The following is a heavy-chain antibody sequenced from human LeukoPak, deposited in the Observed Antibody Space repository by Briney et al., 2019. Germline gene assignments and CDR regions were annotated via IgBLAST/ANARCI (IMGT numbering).Heavy chain of an antibody. Sequence: GGSLRLSCAASGFTFSSYSMNWVRQAPGKGLVWVSRINSDGSSTSYADSVKGRFTISRDNAKNTLYLQMNSLRAEDTAVYYCAREYCGGDCYGADYWGQGTLVTVSS. CDR3: AREYCGGDCYGADY. CDR1: GFTFSSYS. D-gene: IGHD2-21*02. V-gene: IGHV3-74*01. CDR2: INSDGSST. J-gene: IGHJ4*02.